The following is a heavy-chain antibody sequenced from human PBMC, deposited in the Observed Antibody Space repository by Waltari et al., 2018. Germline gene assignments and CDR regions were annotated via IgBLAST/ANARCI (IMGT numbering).Heavy chain of an antibody. CDR3: ARTQSQLLPPDY. J-gene: IGHJ4*02. CDR2: ISSSSRTI. CDR1: GFTFSSYS. Sequence: EVQLVESGGGLVQPGGSLRLSCAASGFTFSSYSLNWVRQAPGKGLEWVSYISSSSRTIFYADSMKGRFTISRDNAKNSLYLQMNSLRAEDTAVYYCARTQSQLLPPDYWGQGTLVTVSS. D-gene: IGHD2-2*01. V-gene: IGHV3-48*04.